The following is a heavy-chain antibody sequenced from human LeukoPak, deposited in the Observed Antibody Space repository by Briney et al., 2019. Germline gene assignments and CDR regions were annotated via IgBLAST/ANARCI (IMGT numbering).Heavy chain of an antibody. CDR2: IYYSGST. CDR3: ARLDIVVVPAAILGWFDP. CDR1: GGSISSYY. D-gene: IGHD2-2*03. Sequence: PSETLSLTCTVSGGSISSYYWSWIRQPPGKGLEWIGYIYYSGSTNYNPSLKSRVTISVDTSKNQFSLKLSSVTAADTAVYYCARLDIVVVPAAILGWFDPWGQGTLVTVSS. J-gene: IGHJ5*02. V-gene: IGHV4-59*12.